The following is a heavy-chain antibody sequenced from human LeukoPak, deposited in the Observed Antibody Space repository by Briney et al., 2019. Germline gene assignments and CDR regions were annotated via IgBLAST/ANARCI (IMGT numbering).Heavy chain of an antibody. D-gene: IGHD2-2*02. CDR2: INSRSTTT. J-gene: IGHJ4*02. V-gene: IGHV3-48*01. CDR3: ARLYTAASELDY. CDR1: GFTFSSYW. Sequence: GGSLRLSCAASGFTFSSYWMSWVRQAPGKGLEWVAYINSRSTTTYYADSVKGRFTISRDNAKNSLFLQMNSLRAEDTALYYCARLYTAASELDYWGKGTLVTVSS.